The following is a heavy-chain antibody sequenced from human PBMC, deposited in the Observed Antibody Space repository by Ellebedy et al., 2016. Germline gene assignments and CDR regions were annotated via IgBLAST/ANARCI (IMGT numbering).Heavy chain of an antibody. J-gene: IGHJ4*02. D-gene: IGHD3-22*01. Sequence: SETLSLTCTVSGGSISSYYWSWIRQHPGKGLEWIGYIYYSGSTYYNPSLKSRVTISVDTSKNQFSLKLSSVTTADTAVYYCARVGGSGYYILYWGQGTLVTVSS. CDR3: ARVGGSGYYILY. V-gene: IGHV4-59*01. CDR1: GGSISSYY. CDR2: IYYSGST.